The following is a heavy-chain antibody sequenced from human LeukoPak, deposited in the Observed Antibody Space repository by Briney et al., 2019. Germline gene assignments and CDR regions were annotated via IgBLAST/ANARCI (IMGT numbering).Heavy chain of an antibody. CDR2: IYYSGST. J-gene: IGHJ4*02. V-gene: IGHV4-59*01. CDR1: GGSISSYY. CDR3: ARGADYYGLGRSYDY. D-gene: IGHD3-10*01. Sequence: SETLSLTCTVSGGSISSYYWSWIRQPPGKGLERIGYIYYSGSTNYNPSLKSRVTISVDTSKNQFSLKLSSVTAADTAVYYCARGADYYGLGRSYDYWGQGTLVTVSS.